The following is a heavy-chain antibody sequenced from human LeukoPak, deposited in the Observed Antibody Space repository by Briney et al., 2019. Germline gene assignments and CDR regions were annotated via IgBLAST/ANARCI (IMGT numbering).Heavy chain of an antibody. CDR1: GFTFSTYT. CDR2: IAYDGSYK. Sequence: PGGSLRLSCAASGFTFSTYTMHWVRQAPGKGLEWVALIAYDGSYKYYADSVKGRFTISRDNSKNLYLQMNSLSAEDTAVYYCAREHSAFD. J-gene: IGHJ4*01. V-gene: IGHV3-30-3*01. CDR3: AREHSAFD.